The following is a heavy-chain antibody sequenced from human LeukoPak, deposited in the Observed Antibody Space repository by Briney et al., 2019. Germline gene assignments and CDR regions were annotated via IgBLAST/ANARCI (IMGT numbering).Heavy chain of an antibody. CDR2: IIPIFGTA. CDR3: ARGGGYVSLYDY. CDR1: GGTFSSYA. J-gene: IGHJ4*02. V-gene: IGHV1-69*13. D-gene: IGHD5-12*01. Sequence: SVKVSCKASGGTFSSYAVSWVRQAPGQGLEWMGGIIPIFGTANYAQKFQGRVTITADESTSTAYMELSSLRSEDTAVYYCARGGGYVSLYDYWGQGTLVTVSS.